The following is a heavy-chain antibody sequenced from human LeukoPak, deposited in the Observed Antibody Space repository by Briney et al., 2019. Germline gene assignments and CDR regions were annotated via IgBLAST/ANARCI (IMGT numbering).Heavy chain of an antibody. J-gene: IGHJ4*02. D-gene: IGHD3-9*01. CDR3: LRYSAGYFD. CDR1: GFTFSGFW. CDR2: ISTDGTTT. Sequence: PGGSLRLSCAASGFTFSGFWMHWVRQDPGKGLVWVAHISTDGTTTTYADFVKGRFTISRDNAKNTLYLQTNSLRAEDTAIYYCLRYSAGYFDWGQGTLVTVSS. V-gene: IGHV3-74*03.